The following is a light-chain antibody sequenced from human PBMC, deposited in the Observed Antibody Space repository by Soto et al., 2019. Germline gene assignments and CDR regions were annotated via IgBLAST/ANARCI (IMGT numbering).Light chain of an antibody. CDR1: NRDVGSYNL. CDR2: EVR. Sequence: QSALTQPASVSGSPGQSITIACTGTNRDVGSYNLVSWYQQRPGEAPKLIISEVRNRPSGISYRFTGSKSGNTASLTISGLQAEDEADYYCSSYTSSSTPLYVFGTGTKVTVL. J-gene: IGLJ1*01. V-gene: IGLV2-14*01. CDR3: SSYTSSSTPLYV.